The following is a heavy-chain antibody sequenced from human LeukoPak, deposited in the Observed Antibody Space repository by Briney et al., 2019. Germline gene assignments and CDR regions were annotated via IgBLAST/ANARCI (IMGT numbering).Heavy chain of an antibody. CDR3: ARARYGSSSIGGYGVDV. V-gene: IGHV3-48*03. CDR1: GFSFTSCE. D-gene: IGHD6-6*01. J-gene: IGHJ6*02. CDR2: ISSSGDTI. Sequence: SGGSLRLSCAASGFSFTSCEMNWVRQAPGKGLEWVSYISSSGDTIYYADSVKGRFTISRDSAKNSLYLQMNSLRAEDTAVYYCARARYGSSSIGGYGVDVWGQGTMVTVSS.